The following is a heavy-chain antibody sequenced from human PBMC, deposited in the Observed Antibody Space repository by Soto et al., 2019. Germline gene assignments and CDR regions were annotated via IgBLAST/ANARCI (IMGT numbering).Heavy chain of an antibody. Sequence: SETLSLTCTVSGGSISSYYWSWIRQPPGKGLEWIGYIYYSGSTNYNPSLKSRVTISVDTSKNQFSLKLSSVTAADTAVYYCARDGGLDYGSGSYYNGNYYYGMDVWGQGTTVTVSS. V-gene: IGHV4-59*01. CDR2: IYYSGST. J-gene: IGHJ6*02. D-gene: IGHD3-10*01. CDR1: GGSISSYY. CDR3: ARDGGLDYGSGSYYNGNYYYGMDV.